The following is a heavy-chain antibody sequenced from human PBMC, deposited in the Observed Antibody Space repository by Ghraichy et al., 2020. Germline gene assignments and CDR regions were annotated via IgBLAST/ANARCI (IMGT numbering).Heavy chain of an antibody. Sequence: SQTLSLTCTVSGASISSRTYYWGWVRQPPGKGLKWIGTIFSGGRTDYNPSLRSRVAISVDMSNHRLSLRLSSVTAADTAIYFCARLVDAMMYFDGYYFDFWGQGTLVTVSS. J-gene: IGHJ4*02. CDR3: ARLVDAMMYFDGYYFDF. CDR2: IFSGGRT. CDR1: GASISSRTYY. V-gene: IGHV4-39*07. D-gene: IGHD2-8*01.